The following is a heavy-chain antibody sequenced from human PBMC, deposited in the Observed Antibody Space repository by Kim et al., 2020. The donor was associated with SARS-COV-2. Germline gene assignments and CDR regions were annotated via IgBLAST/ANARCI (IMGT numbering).Heavy chain of an antibody. CDR3: TSPGFLWSGSYYYYYGMDV. D-gene: IGHD3-3*01. CDR1: GFTFSNAW. Sequence: GGSLRLSCAASGFTFSNAWMSWVRQAPGKGLEWVGRIKSKTDGGTTDYAAPVKGRFTISRDDSKNTLHLQMNSLKTEDTAVYYCTSPGFLWSGSYYYYYGMDVWGQGTTVTVSS. J-gene: IGHJ6*02. V-gene: IGHV3-15*01. CDR2: IKSKTDGGTT.